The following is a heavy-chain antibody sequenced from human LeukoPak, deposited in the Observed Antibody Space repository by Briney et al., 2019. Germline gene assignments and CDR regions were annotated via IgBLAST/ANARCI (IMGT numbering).Heavy chain of an antibody. J-gene: IGHJ6*03. D-gene: IGHD6-13*01. Sequence: PSETLSLTCTVSGGSISSYYWSWIRQPPGKGLEWIGYIYYSGSTNYNPSLKSRVTISVDTSKNQFSLKLSSVTAADTAVYYCARGAATLEPGYSSSWVYYYYYYYMDVWGKGTTVTVSS. CDR2: IYYSGST. CDR3: ARGAATLEPGYSSSWVYYYYYYYMDV. V-gene: IGHV4-59*01. CDR1: GGSISSYY.